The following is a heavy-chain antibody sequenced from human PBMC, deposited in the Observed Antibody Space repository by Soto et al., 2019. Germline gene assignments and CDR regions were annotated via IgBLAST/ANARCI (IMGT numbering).Heavy chain of an antibody. V-gene: IGHV3-30*18. Sequence: HPGGSLRLSCAASGFTFSSYGMHWVRQAPGKGLEWVAVISYDGSNKYYADSVKGRFTISRDNSKNTLYLQMNSLRAEDTAVYYCAKELDTKAYYYDSSGCFDYWGQGTLVTVSS. D-gene: IGHD3-22*01. J-gene: IGHJ4*02. CDR2: ISYDGSNK. CDR3: AKELDTKAYYYDSSGCFDY. CDR1: GFTFSSYG.